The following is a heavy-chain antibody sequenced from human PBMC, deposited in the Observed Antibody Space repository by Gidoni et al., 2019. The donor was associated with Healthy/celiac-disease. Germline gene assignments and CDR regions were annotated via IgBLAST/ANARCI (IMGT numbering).Heavy chain of an antibody. CDR3: ARSQQWLAGRGWFDP. D-gene: IGHD6-19*01. CDR2: ISSSSSYI. V-gene: IGHV3-21*01. J-gene: IGHJ5*02. CDR1: GFPFSSYS. Sequence: EVQLVESGGGLVKPGGSLRLSCSASGFPFSSYSMNWVRQAPGKGLGWVSSISSSSSYIYYADSVKGRFTISRDNAKNSLYLQMNSLRAEDTAVYYCARSQQWLAGRGWFDPWGQGTLVTVSS.